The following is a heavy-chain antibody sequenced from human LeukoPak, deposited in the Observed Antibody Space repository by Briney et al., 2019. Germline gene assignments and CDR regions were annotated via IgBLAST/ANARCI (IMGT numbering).Heavy chain of an antibody. D-gene: IGHD2-21*02. CDR1: GYTFTDYF. CDR3: ARMALDGGDSIELNS. CDR2: TNPNIDDA. V-gene: IGHV1-2*02. Sequence: ASVKVSCKASGYTFTDYFIHWVRQAPGQGLEWMGWTNPNIDDARYAQKFQDRVNMTRARSINTAYMELNRLTSDDTAVYYCARMALDGGDSIELNSSGQGNLVTVSS. J-gene: IGHJ4*02.